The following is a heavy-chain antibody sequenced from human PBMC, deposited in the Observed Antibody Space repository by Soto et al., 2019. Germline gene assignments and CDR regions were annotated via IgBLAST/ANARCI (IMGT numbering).Heavy chain of an antibody. CDR1: GGTFSSYA. CDR3: ARVSGRRIVGANNWFDP. J-gene: IGHJ5*02. CDR2: IIPIFGTA. V-gene: IGHV1-69*13. D-gene: IGHD1-26*01. Sequence: AVKVSCKASGGTFSSYAISWVRQAPGQGLEWMGGIIPIFGTANYAQKFQGRVTITADESTSTAYMELSSLRSEDTAVYYCARVSGRRIVGANNWFDPWGQGTLVTVS.